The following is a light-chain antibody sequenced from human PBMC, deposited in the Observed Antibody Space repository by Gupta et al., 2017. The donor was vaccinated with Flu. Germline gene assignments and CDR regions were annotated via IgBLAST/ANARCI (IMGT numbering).Light chain of an antibody. CDR1: RSNMWMNS. CDR2: EDD. V-gene: IGLV1-51*02. Sequence: KVTIPCAGHRSNMWMNSVSWYQHLPGTAPKLLTEEDDKTPSGITDRVAGSKAGTSATRVISVLQTGDEADYYCGKWDSSLNTVLFGGGTKLTVI. J-gene: IGLJ3*02. CDR3: GKWDSSLNTVL.